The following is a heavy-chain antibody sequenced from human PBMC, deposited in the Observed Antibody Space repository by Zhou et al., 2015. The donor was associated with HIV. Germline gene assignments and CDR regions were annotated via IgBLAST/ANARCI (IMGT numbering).Heavy chain of an antibody. CDR1: GGTFRNYA. V-gene: IGHV1-69*01. Sequence: QVQLVQSGAEVKKPGSSVKVSCKASGGTFRNYAFSWVRQAPGQGLEWMGGIVPIFDTAYYAQMFQDRVTVTAVESTSTAYLELRSLTSEDTAVYYCARVKSVWRNYYYYGMDVWGQGTTVTVSS. D-gene: IGHD1-14*01. CDR2: IVPIFDTA. CDR3: ARVKSVWRNYYYYGMDV. J-gene: IGHJ6*02.